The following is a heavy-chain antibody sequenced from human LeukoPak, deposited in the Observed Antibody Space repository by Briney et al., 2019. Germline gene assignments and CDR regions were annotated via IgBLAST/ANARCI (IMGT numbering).Heavy chain of an antibody. CDR2: IYHSGST. J-gene: IGHJ6*02. V-gene: IGHV4-4*02. CDR3: ARDGYYYYGMDV. Sequence: SETLSLTCAVSGGSISSNIWWSWVRQPPGKGLEWIGYIYHSGSTYYNPSLKSRVTISVDRSKNQFSLKLSSVTAADTAVYYCARDGYYYYGMDVWGQGTTVTVSS. CDR1: GGSISSNIW.